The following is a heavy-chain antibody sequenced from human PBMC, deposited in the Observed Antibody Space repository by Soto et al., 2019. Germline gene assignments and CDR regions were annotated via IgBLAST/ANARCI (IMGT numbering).Heavy chain of an antibody. CDR3: ARDGCSGGSCYWDY. J-gene: IGHJ4*02. CDR1: GFTFSSYS. Sequence: GESLKISCAASGFTFSSYSMNWVRQAPGKGLEWVSYISSSSSTIYSADSVKGRSTISRDNAKNSLYLQMNSLRDEDTAVYYCARDGCSGGSCYWDYWGQGTLVTVSS. V-gene: IGHV3-48*02. D-gene: IGHD2-15*01. CDR2: ISSSSSTI.